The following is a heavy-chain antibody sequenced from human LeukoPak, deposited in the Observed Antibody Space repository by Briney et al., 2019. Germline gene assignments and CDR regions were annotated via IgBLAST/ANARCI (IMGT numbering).Heavy chain of an antibody. D-gene: IGHD4-17*01. CDR2: SYSSVST. J-gene: IGHJ4*02. V-gene: IGHV4-59*01. Sequence: SETLSLSCTVSGGSISSYYWSCIRQPPREGLEWIGYSYSSVSTNYNPSLTSRVTISVDTSNNQSSLKLSSVTAPDTAVYYCARFYGDYSFDYWGQGTLVTVSS. CDR3: ARFYGDYSFDY. CDR1: GGSISSYY.